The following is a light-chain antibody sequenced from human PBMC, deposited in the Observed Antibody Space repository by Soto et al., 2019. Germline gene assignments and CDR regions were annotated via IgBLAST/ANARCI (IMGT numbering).Light chain of an antibody. J-gene: IGLJ1*01. CDR2: EVS. V-gene: IGLV2-14*01. Sequence: QSALTQPASVSGSPGQSITISCTGTSSDIGAYNYVSWYQQHPGKAPKLMLYEVSNRPSGVSIRFSGPKSGNTASLTISGLQAEDEADYYCNSYTSSSTLYVFGTGTKVTVL. CDR1: SSDIGAYNY. CDR3: NSYTSSSTLYV.